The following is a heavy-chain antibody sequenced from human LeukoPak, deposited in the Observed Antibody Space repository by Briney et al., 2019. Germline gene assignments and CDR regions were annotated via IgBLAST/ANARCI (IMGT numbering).Heavy chain of an antibody. Sequence: GGSLRLSCAASGFTFSSYAMSWVRQAPGKGLEWVSSISGSGGSTYYADSVKGRFTISRDNAKNSLYLQMNSLRAEDTAVYYCARDRAFYGMDVWGQGTTVTVSS. J-gene: IGHJ6*02. CDR2: ISGSGGST. V-gene: IGHV3-23*01. CDR1: GFTFSSYA. CDR3: ARDRAFYGMDV.